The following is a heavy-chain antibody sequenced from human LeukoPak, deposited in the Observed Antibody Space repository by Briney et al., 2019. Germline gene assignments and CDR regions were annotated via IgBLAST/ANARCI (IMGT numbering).Heavy chain of an antibody. CDR2: IGARDGRT. Sequence: GSLRLSCAASGFTFRNYAMTWVRQAPGKGLDWVALIGARDGRTYYADPVKGRFTISRDNFKNTLYLQMNSLRAEDTAIYYCAKGLYDYALVVWGQGAAVTVSS. J-gene: IGHJ6*02. V-gene: IGHV3-23*01. CDR1: GFTFRNYA. CDR3: AKGLYDYALVV.